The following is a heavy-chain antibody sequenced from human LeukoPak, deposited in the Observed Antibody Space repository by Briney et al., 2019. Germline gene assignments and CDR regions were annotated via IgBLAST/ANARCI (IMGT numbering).Heavy chain of an antibody. V-gene: IGHV3-66*01. CDR1: GFTVSSNY. CDR2: IYSGGST. D-gene: IGHD3-3*01. Sequence: PGGSLRLSCAASGFTVSSNYMSWVRQAPGKGLEWVSIIYSGGSTYYADSVKGRFTISRDSSKNTLHLQMNSLRAEDTAVCYCARCLLVQGYYYGMDVWGQGTTVTVSS. CDR3: ARCLLVQGYYYGMDV. J-gene: IGHJ6*02.